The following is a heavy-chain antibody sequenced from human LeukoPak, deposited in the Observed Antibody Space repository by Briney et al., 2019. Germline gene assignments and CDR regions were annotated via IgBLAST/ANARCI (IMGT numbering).Heavy chain of an antibody. CDR1: GFTFSSYW. CDR2: IKQDGSEK. V-gene: IGHV3-7*01. CDR3: AREVSGWYFYVSPNNWFDP. J-gene: IGHJ5*02. D-gene: IGHD6-19*01. Sequence: GGSLRLSCAASGFTFSSYWMSWVRQAPGKGLEWVANIKQDGSEKYYVDSVKGRFTISRDNAKNSLYLQMNSLRAEDTAVYYCAREVSGWYFYVSPNNWFDPWGHGTLVTVSS.